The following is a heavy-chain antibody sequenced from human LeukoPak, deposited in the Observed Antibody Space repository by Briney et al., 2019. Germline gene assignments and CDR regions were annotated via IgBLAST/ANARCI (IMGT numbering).Heavy chain of an antibody. D-gene: IGHD2-15*01. J-gene: IGHJ5*02. V-gene: IGHV1-2*02. CDR2: INPNSGGT. CDR3: ARVVVVAATAYNWFDP. CDR1: GYTFTGYY. Sequence: ASVKVSCKASGYTFTGYYMHWVRQARGQGMEWMGWINPNSGGTNYAQKFQGRVTMTRNTSISTAYMELSSLRSEDTAVYYCARVVVVAATAYNWFDPWGQGTLVTVSS.